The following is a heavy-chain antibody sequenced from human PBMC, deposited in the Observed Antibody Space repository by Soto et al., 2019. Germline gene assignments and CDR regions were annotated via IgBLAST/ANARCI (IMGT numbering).Heavy chain of an antibody. V-gene: IGHV3-48*03. CDR2: IGTRGRTT. CDR1: GLTFTMCE. D-gene: IGHD2-8*01. CDR3: AGRYCTNGVCHLGLSDY. J-gene: IGHJ4*02. Sequence: EVQLVESGGGSVQPGGSLRLSCAVSGLTFTMCEMNWVRQAPGKGLEWVAYIGTRGRTTYYAESVKGRFTISRDNAKNSLFLQMNSLRAEDTALYYCAGRYCTNGVCHLGLSDYWGQGTLVTVSS.